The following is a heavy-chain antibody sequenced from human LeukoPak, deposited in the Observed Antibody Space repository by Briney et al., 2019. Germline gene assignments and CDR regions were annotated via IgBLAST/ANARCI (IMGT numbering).Heavy chain of an antibody. J-gene: IGHJ3*02. D-gene: IGHD2-15*01. CDR2: IYHSGST. V-gene: IGHV4-30-2*01. CDR3: ASYCSGGSCRSGAFDI. Sequence: SETLSLTCAVSGGSISSGGYSWSWIRQPPGKGLEWIGYIYHSGSTYYNPSLKSRVTISVDRSKNQFSLKLSSATAADTAVYYCASYCSGGSCRSGAFDIWGQGTMVTVSS. CDR1: GGSISSGGYS.